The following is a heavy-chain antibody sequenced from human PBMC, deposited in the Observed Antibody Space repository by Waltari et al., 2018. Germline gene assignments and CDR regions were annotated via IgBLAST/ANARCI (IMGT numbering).Heavy chain of an antibody. Sequence: QVQLVQSGAEVKKPGSSVKVSCKASGGTFSSYAISWVRQAPGQGLEWMGGIIPIFGTANYAQKFQGRVTITGDESTSTAYMELSSLRSEDTAVYYCASPTYYDFWSGYFQSYYYYGMDVWGQGTTVTVSS. V-gene: IGHV1-69*01. J-gene: IGHJ6*02. CDR3: ASPTYYDFWSGYFQSYYYYGMDV. CDR2: IIPIFGTA. CDR1: GGTFSSYA. D-gene: IGHD3-3*01.